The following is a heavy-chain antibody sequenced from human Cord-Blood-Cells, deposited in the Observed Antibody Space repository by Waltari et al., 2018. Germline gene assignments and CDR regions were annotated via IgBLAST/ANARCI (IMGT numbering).Heavy chain of an antibody. Sequence: EVQLLESGGGLIQPGGSLRLSWAASGFTVSSNYMSWVRQAPGKGLEWVSVIYSGGSTYYADSVKGRFTISRDNSKNTLYLQMNSLRAEDTAVYYCATRLRYGYYFDYWGQGTLVTVSS. J-gene: IGHJ4*02. CDR2: IYSGGST. CDR3: ATRLRYGYYFDY. V-gene: IGHV3-53*01. CDR1: GFTVSSNY. D-gene: IGHD3-9*01.